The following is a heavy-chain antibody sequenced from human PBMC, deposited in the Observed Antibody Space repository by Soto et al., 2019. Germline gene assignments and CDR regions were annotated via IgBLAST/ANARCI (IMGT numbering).Heavy chain of an antibody. Sequence: PSETLSLTCTVSGGSISSYYWSWIRQPPGKGLEWIGYIYYSGSTNYNPSLKSRVTISVDTSKNQFSLKLSSVTTADTAVYYCARLQVFTYCGGDCYSGYFDYWGQGTLVTVSS. CDR1: GGSISSYY. V-gene: IGHV4-59*08. CDR3: ARLQVFTYCGGDCYSGYFDY. CDR2: IYYSGST. D-gene: IGHD2-21*02. J-gene: IGHJ4*02.